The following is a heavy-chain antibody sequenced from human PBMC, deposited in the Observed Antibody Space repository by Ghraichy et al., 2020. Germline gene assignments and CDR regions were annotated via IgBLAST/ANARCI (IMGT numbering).Heavy chain of an antibody. CDR2: IYYSGST. CDR3: ARAPNYDFWSGQRRVGAFDI. V-gene: IGHV4-31*03. J-gene: IGHJ3*02. D-gene: IGHD3-3*01. CDR1: GGSISSGGYY. Sequence: SETLSLTCTVSGGSISSGGYYWSWIRQHPGKGLEWIGYIYYSGSTYYNPSLKSRVTISVDTSKNQFSLKLSSVTAADTAVYYCARAPNYDFWSGQRRVGAFDIWGQGTMVTVSS.